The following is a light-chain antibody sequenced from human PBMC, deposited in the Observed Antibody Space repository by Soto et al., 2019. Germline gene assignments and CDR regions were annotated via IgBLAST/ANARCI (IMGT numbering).Light chain of an antibody. Sequence: DIQMTQSPSTLSASVGDRVTITCRASQSISSWLAWYQQKPGKAPKLLIYDASSLESGVPSRFSGSGSGTEFTLTISSLQPDDFATYYCQQYNSYSPLTFGLVTKVEIK. CDR3: QQYNSYSPLT. CDR2: DAS. CDR1: QSISSW. V-gene: IGKV1-5*01. J-gene: IGKJ4*01.